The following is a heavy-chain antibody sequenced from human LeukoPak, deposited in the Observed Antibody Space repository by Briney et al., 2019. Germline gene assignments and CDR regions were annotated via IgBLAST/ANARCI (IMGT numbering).Heavy chain of an antibody. CDR2: ISSSSSYI. CDR3: ARDINYYDSSGYLH. CDR1: GFTFSSYS. J-gene: IGHJ4*02. V-gene: IGHV3-21*01. Sequence: GGSLRLSCAASGFTFSSYSMNWVRQAPGKGLEWVSSISSSSSYIYYADSVKGRFTISRDNAKNSLYLQMNSLRAEDTAVYYCARDINYYDSSGYLHWGQGTLVTVSS. D-gene: IGHD3-22*01.